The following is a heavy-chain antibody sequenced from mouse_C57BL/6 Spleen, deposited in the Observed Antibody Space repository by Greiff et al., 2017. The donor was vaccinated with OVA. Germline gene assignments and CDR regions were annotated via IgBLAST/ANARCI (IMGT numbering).Heavy chain of an antibody. Sequence: VQLQQSGAELVRPGASVKLSCTASGFNIKDYYMHWVKQRPEQGLEWIGRIDPEDGDTEYAPKFQGKATMTADPSSNTAYLQLSSLTSEDTAVYYCTAYYYGSSYDWYFDVWGTGTTVTVSS. CDR1: GFNIKDYY. CDR2: IDPEDGDT. V-gene: IGHV14-1*01. J-gene: IGHJ1*03. D-gene: IGHD1-1*01. CDR3: TAYYYGSSYDWYFDV.